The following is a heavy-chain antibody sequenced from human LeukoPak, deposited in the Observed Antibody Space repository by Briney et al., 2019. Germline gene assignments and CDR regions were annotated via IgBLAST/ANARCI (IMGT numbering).Heavy chain of an antibody. CDR2: IWYDGTSK. CDR1: GFTFSSYA. D-gene: IGHD6-13*01. Sequence: LAGGSLRLSCAASGFTFSSYAMSWVRQAPGKGLEWVAVIWYDGTSKDYADSVKGRFTFSRDNSKNTLYLQMNSLTVEDTAVYYCARSQSSSLIDYWGQGTLVTVSS. V-gene: IGHV3-33*08. CDR3: ARSQSSSLIDY. J-gene: IGHJ4*02.